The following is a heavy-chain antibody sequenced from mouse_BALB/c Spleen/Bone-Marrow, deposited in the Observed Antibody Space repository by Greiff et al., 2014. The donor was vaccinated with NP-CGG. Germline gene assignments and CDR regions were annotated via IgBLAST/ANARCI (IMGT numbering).Heavy chain of an antibody. V-gene: IGHV14-3*02. D-gene: IGHD1-1*01. J-gene: IGHJ2*01. Sequence: VQLQQSGAELVKPGASVKLSCTASGFNIKDTYMHWVKQRPEQGLEWIGRIDPANGNTXYXPKFQGKATXTADTSSNTAYLQLSSLTSEDTAVYYCARSYGSSPFDYWGQGTTLTVSS. CDR3: ARSYGSSPFDY. CDR1: GFNIKDTY. CDR2: IDPANGNT.